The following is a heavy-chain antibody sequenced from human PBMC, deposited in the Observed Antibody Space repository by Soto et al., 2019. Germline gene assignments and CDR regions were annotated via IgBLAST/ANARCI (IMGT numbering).Heavy chain of an antibody. V-gene: IGHV4-59*01. J-gene: IGHJ4*02. CDR3: ALRSMAVVPEY. CDR2: LYYGRSA. Sequence: QVQLQESGPGLVKPSETLSLTCAVSGDYISSYYCMWIRQPPGKGLESIGYLYYGRSANYNPSLTSRVTWSVDTSTNQCSLTLSSMTAADTAVYYCALRSMAVVPEYWGQGTLVTVSS. D-gene: IGHD3-22*01. CDR1: GDYISSYY.